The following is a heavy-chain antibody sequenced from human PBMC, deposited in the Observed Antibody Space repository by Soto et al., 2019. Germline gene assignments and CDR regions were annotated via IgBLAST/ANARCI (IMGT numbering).Heavy chain of an antibody. CDR1: GYTFTSYY. D-gene: IGHD6-19*01. V-gene: IGHV1-46*01. CDR2: INPSGGST. CDR3: ARLGIAVAGTISHPYYFDY. Sequence: ASVKVSCKASGYTFTSYYMHWVRQAPGQGLEWMGIINPSGGSTSYAQKFQGRVTMTRDTSTSTVYMELSSLRSEDTAVYYCARLGIAVAGTISHPYYFDYWGQGTLVTVSS. J-gene: IGHJ4*02.